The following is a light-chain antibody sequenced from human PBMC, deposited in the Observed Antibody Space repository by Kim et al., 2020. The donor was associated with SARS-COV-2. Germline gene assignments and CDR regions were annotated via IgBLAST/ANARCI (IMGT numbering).Light chain of an antibody. CDR3: ATWDDSHVV. CDR1: SSNIGSNY. V-gene: IGLV1-47*01. J-gene: IGLJ2*01. CDR2: RNN. Sequence: ELTQPTSASGTPGQRVTISCSGSSSNIGSNYVYWYQQLPGTAPKLLIYRNNQRPSGVPDRFSGSKSGTSASLAISGLRSEDEADYYCATWDDSHVVFG.